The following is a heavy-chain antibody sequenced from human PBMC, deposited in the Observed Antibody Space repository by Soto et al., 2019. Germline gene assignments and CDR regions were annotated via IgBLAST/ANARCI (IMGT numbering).Heavy chain of an antibody. CDR1: GLTFTDYA. Sequence: EVRLLESGGGLVPPGGSLRLSCAASGLTFTDYAMSWVRQAPGKGLECVSIIGGRGGHTSYADSVKGRFTISRDNSKNTVYLEMHSLTAEDTALYFCAKGRSFLITSYATTFDYWGQGLLVTVSS. J-gene: IGHJ4*02. V-gene: IGHV3-23*01. D-gene: IGHD3-16*01. CDR3: AKGRSFLITSYATTFDY. CDR2: IGGRGGHT.